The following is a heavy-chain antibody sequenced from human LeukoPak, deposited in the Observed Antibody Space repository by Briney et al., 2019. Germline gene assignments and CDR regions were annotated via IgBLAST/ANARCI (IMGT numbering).Heavy chain of an antibody. CDR2: ISSSSSYI. CDR1: GFTVSSTY. V-gene: IGHV3-21*01. CDR3: ARFDQMATTTFDY. D-gene: IGHD5-24*01. J-gene: IGHJ4*02. Sequence: GGSLRLSCAASGFTVSSTYMSWVRQAPGKGLEWVSSISSSSSYIYYADSVKGRFTISRDNAKNSLYLQMNSLRAEDTAVYYCARFDQMATTTFDYWGQGTLVTVSS.